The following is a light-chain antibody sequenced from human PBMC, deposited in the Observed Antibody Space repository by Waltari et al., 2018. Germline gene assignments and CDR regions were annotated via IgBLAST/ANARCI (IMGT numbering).Light chain of an antibody. J-gene: IGLJ2*01. CDR3: QSYDSSLSGGV. CDR1: SSNIGAGYD. Sequence: QSVLTQPPSVSGAPGQRVTTSCTGSSSNIGAGYDVPWYQPLPGTAPKLLIYGNSNRPSGVPDRFSGSKSGTSASLAITGLQAEDEADYYCQSYDSSLSGGVFGGGTKLTVL. V-gene: IGLV1-40*01. CDR2: GNS.